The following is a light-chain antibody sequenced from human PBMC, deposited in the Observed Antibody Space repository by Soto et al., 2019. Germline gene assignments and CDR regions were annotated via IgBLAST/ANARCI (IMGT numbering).Light chain of an antibody. CDR1: QSLNTR. J-gene: IGKJ1*01. CDR2: KAS. CDR3: QHYNSYSEA. V-gene: IGKV1-5*03. Sequence: DIQLTQSPSTLSASVGDRVTLTCRASQSLNTRLAWYQQRPGKAPKLLIYKASTLKSGVPSRFSGSGSATEFTLTISSLQPDDFATYYCQHYNSYSEAFGQGTKVDIK.